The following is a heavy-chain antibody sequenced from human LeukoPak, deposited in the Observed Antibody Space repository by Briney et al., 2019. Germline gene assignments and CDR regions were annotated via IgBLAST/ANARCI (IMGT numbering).Heavy chain of an antibody. V-gene: IGHV3-7*03. J-gene: IGHJ4*02. CDR1: GFTFSNAW. Sequence: GGSLRLSCAASGFTFSNAWMSWVRQAPGKGLEWVANIKQDGSEKYYVDSVKGRFTISRDNAKNSLYLQMNSLRAEDTAFYYCARGLMGGYPYFENWGQGTLVTVSS. CDR3: ARGLMGGYPYFEN. CDR2: IKQDGSEK. D-gene: IGHD3-22*01.